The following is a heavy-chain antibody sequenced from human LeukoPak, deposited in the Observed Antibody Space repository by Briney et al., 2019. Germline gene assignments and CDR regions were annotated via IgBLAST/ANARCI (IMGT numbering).Heavy chain of an antibody. CDR2: ISYDGSNK. CDR3: AKGALEWLLGIDY. Sequence: PGGTLRLSCAASGFTFSSYGMHWVRQAPGKGLEWVSVISYDGSNKYYADSVKGRFTISRDNSKNTLYLQMNSLRAEDTAVYYCAKGALEWLLGIDYWGQGTLVTVSS. J-gene: IGHJ4*02. D-gene: IGHD3-3*01. CDR1: GFTFSSYG. V-gene: IGHV3-30*18.